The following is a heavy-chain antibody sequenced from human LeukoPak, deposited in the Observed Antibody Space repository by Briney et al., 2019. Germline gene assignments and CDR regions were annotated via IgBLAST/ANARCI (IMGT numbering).Heavy chain of an antibody. CDR2: IWHDGSYK. CDR1: GFTLSTYV. Sequence: GGSLRLSCAASGFTLSTYVMHWVRQAPGKGLEWVAFIWHDGSYKYYADSVKGRFTISRDNSKNTLFLQMNSLRAEDTAAYYCARDRSHVEMVTTYYAFDIWGQGTMVTVSS. J-gene: IGHJ3*02. CDR3: ARDRSHVEMVTTYYAFDI. V-gene: IGHV3-33*01. D-gene: IGHD5-24*01.